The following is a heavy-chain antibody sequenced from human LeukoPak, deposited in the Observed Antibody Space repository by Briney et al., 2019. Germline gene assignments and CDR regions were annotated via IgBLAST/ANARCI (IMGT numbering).Heavy chain of an antibody. V-gene: IGHV4-39*01. D-gene: IGHD4-17*01. CDR2: IYFSGGT. CDR3: ARPRNYGDYEYYFDY. J-gene: IGHJ4*02. Sequence: PSETLSLTCTVSGDSISSSNCYWGWIRQPPGKGLEWIGSIYFSGGTYYNASLKSRVTISVDTSKNQFSLKLSSVTAADTAVYYCARPRNYGDYEYYFDYWGQGTLVTVSS. CDR1: GDSISSSNCY.